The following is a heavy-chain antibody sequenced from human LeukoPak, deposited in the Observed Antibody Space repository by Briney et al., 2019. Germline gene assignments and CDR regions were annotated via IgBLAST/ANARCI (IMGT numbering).Heavy chain of an antibody. CDR1: GGSFSDYS. J-gene: IGHJ6*03. V-gene: IGHV4-34*01. D-gene: IGHD3-9*01. CDR3: ARVAYRYSINDWSRTGLGAYATKYYYYMDV. CDR2: INHNGGT. Sequence: TASETLSLTCAVYGGSFSDYSWTWIRQAPGEGLEWIGEINHNGGTNYNPSLVSRVIMSVDTSKNQFSLKVSSVTAADTAVYYCARVAYRYSINDWSRTGLGAYATKYYYYMDVWGKGTTVTVSS.